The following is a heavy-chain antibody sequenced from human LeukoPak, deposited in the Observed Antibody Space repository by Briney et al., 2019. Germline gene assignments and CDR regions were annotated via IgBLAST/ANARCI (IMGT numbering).Heavy chain of an antibody. CDR3: ARQVGPDY. J-gene: IGHJ4*02. V-gene: IGHV3-23*01. Sequence: PGGSLRLSCAASGFAFSSYGMHWVRQAPGKGLEWVSAISGSGANRYFADSVKGRFTISRDNSRSALYLQMNSLRAEDTAVYFCARQVGPDYWGQGTLVTVSS. CDR2: ISGSGANR. CDR1: GFAFSSYG.